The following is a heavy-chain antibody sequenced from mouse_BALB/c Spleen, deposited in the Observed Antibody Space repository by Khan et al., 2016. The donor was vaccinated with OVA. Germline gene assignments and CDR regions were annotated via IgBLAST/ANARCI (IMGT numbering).Heavy chain of an antibody. Sequence: VQLQESGPGLVVPSQSLSITCTVSGFSLSRYNIHWVRQPPGKGLEWLGMIWGGGGTDYNSTLKSRLSISKDNSKSQVFLKMNSLQTDDTAMYYCARAYYRYDGYYAMYYGGQGTSVTVSS. D-gene: IGHD2-14*01. V-gene: IGHV2-6-4*01. CDR3: ARAYYRYDGYYAMYY. J-gene: IGHJ4*01. CDR1: GFSLSRYN. CDR2: IWGGGGT.